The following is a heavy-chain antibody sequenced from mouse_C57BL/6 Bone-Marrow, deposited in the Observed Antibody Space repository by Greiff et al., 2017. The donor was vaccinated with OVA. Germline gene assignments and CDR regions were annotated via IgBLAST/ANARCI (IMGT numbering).Heavy chain of an antibody. CDR2: IDPANGDT. Sequence: EVQLQQSGAELVRPGASVKLSCTASGFNIKDDYMHWVKQRPEQGLEWIGWIDPANGDTEYASQFQGQATLTADTSSNTAYLQLSNLTSEDTAVYYCTTVVEGNWFAYWGQGTLVTVSA. J-gene: IGHJ3*01. CDR1: GFNIKDDY. D-gene: IGHD1-1*01. CDR3: TTVVEGNWFAY. V-gene: IGHV14-4*01.